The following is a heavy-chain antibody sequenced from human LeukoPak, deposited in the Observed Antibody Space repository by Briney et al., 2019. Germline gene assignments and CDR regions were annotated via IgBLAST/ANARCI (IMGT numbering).Heavy chain of an antibody. Sequence: GASVKVSCKASGYTFTSYDINWVRQATGQGLEWMGWMNPNSGNTGYAQKFQGRVTMTRNTSISTAYMELSSLRSEDTAVYYCARDHWEYQLLYVKLGGYYYYYYMDVWGKGTTVTVSS. CDR3: ARDHWEYQLLYVKLGGYYYYYYMDV. V-gene: IGHV1-8*01. J-gene: IGHJ6*03. CDR1: GYTFTSYD. D-gene: IGHD2-2*02. CDR2: MNPNSGNT.